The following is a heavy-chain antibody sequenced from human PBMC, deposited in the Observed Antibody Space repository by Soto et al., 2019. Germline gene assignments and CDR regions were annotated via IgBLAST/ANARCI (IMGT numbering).Heavy chain of an antibody. V-gene: IGHV4-34*01. D-gene: IGHD2-15*01. J-gene: IGHJ3*02. CDR2: INHSGST. CDR3: ARGSRDIVVVVAATPAFDI. CDR1: VRPFTGQY. Sequence: SGTLSLTCAVHVRPFTGQYWRRTGEYRGKGLEWIGEINHSGSTNYNPSLKSRVTISVDTSKNQFSLKLSSVTAADTAVYYCARGSRDIVVVVAATPAFDIWGQGTMVT.